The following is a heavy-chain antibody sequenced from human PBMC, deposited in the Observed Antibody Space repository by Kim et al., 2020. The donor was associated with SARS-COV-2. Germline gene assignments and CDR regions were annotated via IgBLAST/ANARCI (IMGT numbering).Heavy chain of an antibody. CDR2: ISGSGGST. Sequence: GGSLRLSCAASGFTFSSYAMSWVRQAPGKGLEWVSAISGSGGSTYYADSVKGRFTISRDNSKNTLYLQMNSLGAEDTAVYYCAKPLGAPGVVVTPYYFDYWGQGTLVTVSS. D-gene: IGHD2-21*01. V-gene: IGHV3-23*01. CDR3: AKPLGAPGVVVTPYYFDY. J-gene: IGHJ4*02. CDR1: GFTFSSYA.